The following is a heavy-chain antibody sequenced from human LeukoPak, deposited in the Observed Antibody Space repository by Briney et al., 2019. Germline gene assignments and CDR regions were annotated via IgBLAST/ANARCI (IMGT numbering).Heavy chain of an antibody. CDR2: IKQDGSEK. V-gene: IGHV3-7*01. CDR3: AGDRLPHDY. Sequence: GGSLRLSCAATGLTHSIFGMTWAPQAPGKGLEWVANIKQDGSEKYYVDSVKGRFTISRDNAKNSLYLQMNSLRAEDTAVYYCAGDRLPHDYWGQGTLVTVSS. J-gene: IGHJ4*02. CDR1: GLTHSIFG. D-gene: IGHD4-11*01.